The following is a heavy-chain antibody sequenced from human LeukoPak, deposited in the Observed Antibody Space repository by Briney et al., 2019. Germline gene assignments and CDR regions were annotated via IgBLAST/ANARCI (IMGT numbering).Heavy chain of an antibody. CDR3: ASRLNYGGCEFDY. CDR2: IIPIFGTA. CDR1: GGTFSSYA. Sequence: SVKVSCKASGGTFSSYAISWVRQAPGQGLEWMGGIIPIFGTANYAQKFQGRVTITADESTSTAYMELSSLRSEDTAVYYCASRLNYGGCEFDYWGQGTLVTVSS. V-gene: IGHV1-69*13. D-gene: IGHD4-23*01. J-gene: IGHJ4*02.